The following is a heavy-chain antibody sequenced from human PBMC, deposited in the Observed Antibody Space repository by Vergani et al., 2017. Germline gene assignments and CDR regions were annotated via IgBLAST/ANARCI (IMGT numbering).Heavy chain of an antibody. J-gene: IGHJ4*02. CDR2: IYPGDSDI. CDR1: GYIFTTYW. D-gene: IGHD5-24*01. Sequence: EVLLVQSGAEVKKPGESLKISCKGSGYIFTTYWIGWVRQMPGKGLEWMGIIYPGDSDIKYSPSFQGQVTISADKSISTAYLQWSSLKASDTGMYYCAISGGGDGYNLYYFDIWGQGTLVTVSS. CDR3: AISGGGDGYNLYYFDI. V-gene: IGHV5-51*01.